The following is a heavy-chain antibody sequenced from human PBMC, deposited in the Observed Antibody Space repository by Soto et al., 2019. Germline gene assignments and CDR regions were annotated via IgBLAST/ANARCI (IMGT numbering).Heavy chain of an antibody. D-gene: IGHD3-9*01. V-gene: IGHV1-69*13. CDR3: ARYRPRKRYFDWLPYYYGMDV. CDR1: GRTFSSYA. J-gene: IGHJ6*02. CDR2: IIPIFGTA. Sequence: SVKVSCKASGRTFSSYAISWVRQAPGQGLELMGGIIPIFGTANYAQKFQGRVTITADESTSTAYMELSSLRSEDTAVYYCARYRPRKRYFDWLPYYYGMDVWGQGTTVTVSS.